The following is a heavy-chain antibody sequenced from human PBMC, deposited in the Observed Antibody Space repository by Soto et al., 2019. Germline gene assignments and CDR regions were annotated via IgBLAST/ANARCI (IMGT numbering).Heavy chain of an antibody. CDR3: AHRQTVTTELGYYYYGMDV. V-gene: IGHV2-5*02. Sequence: SGPTLVNPTQTLTLTCTFSGFSLSTSGVGVGWIRQPPGKALEWLALIYWDDDKRYSPSLKSRLTITKDTSKNQVVLTMTNMDPVDTATYYCAHRQTVTTELGYYYYGMDVWGQGTTVTVSS. CDR2: IYWDDDK. J-gene: IGHJ6*02. CDR1: GFSLSTSGVG. D-gene: IGHD4-17*01.